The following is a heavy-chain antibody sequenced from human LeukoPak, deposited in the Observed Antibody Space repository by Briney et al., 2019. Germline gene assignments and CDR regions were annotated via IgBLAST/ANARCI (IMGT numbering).Heavy chain of an antibody. CDR2: IYYSGST. V-gene: IGHV4-59*01. Sequence: SETLSLTCTVSGGSISSYYWSWVRQPLGKGLEWIGYIYYSGSTNYNPSLKSRVTISVDTSKNQFPLKLSSVTAADTAVYYCARGVALDYWGQGTLVTVSS. J-gene: IGHJ4*02. CDR1: GGSISSYY. CDR3: ARGVALDY. D-gene: IGHD2-15*01.